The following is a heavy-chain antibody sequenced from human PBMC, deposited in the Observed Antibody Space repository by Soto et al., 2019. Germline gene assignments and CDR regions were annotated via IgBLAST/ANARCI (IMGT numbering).Heavy chain of an antibody. D-gene: IGHD6-6*01. CDR1: NADINRKACN. J-gene: IGHJ6*02. CDR2: NYYSGIT. Sequence: TISLTCTITNADINRKACNPTSTRQHPGKGLEWIGYNYYSGITYYNPSLKSRFTISLDTSKNQFSLKLSSVTAADTAVYYCARGSSIAGLYYGMDVWGQGTTVT. CDR3: ARGSSIAGLYYGMDV. V-gene: IGHV4-31*03.